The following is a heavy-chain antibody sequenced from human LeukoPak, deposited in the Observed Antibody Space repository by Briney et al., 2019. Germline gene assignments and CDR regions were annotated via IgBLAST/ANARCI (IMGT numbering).Heavy chain of an antibody. Sequence: PGGSLRLSCAASGFTFSSYGMSWVRQAPGKGLEWVSAIRAGGANTYYADSVKGRFTISRDNSKNTLYLEMNGLRAEDTAVYYCAKDPNGDYIGAFDNWGQGTMVTVSS. CDR3: AKDPNGDYIGAFDN. CDR2: IRAGGANT. D-gene: IGHD4-17*01. J-gene: IGHJ3*02. V-gene: IGHV3-23*01. CDR1: GFTFSSYG.